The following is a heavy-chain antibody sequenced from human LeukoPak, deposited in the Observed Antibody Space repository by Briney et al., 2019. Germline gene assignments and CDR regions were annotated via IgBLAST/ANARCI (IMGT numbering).Heavy chain of an antibody. D-gene: IGHD3-3*01. CDR3: AGNYDSWTGLNY. CDR1: GFTFSGSA. V-gene: IGHV3-73*01. J-gene: IGHJ4*02. Sequence: GGSLRLSCAASGFTFSGSAMHWIRQASGKGLEWVGHIGNKVSNYATEYAASLRGRFTISRDDSKDTAYLQVNSLKTEDTAVYSCAGNYDSWTGLNYWGQGTLVTVSS. CDR2: IGNKVSNYAT.